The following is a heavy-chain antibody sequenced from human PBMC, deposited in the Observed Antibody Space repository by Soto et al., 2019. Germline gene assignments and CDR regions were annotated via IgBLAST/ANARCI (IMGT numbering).Heavy chain of an antibody. CDR2: LYYSGST. D-gene: IGHD3-22*01. J-gene: IGHJ5*02. CDR3: ARGLGFYYASSDSPNWFDP. CDR1: GGSVSSGSYY. Sequence: QVQLQESGPGLVKPSETLSLTCTVSGGSVSSGSYYWSWIRQPPGKGLEWIGYLYYSGSTNYNPSLKSRVAISVDTSKNQSSLQLSSVTAADTAVYCCARGLGFYYASSDSPNWFDPWGQGTLVTVSS. V-gene: IGHV4-61*01.